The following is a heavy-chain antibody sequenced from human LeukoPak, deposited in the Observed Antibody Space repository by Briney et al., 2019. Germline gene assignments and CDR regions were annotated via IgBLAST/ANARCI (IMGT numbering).Heavy chain of an antibody. CDR1: GFTFSSYW. V-gene: IGHV3-7*03. CDR3: AKAPVTTCSGAYCYPFDY. Sequence: PGGSLRLSCAASGFTFSSYWMSWVRQAPGKGLEWVANIKQDGSEKYYVDSVKGRFTISRDNAKNSLHLQMNSLRAEDAAVYYCAKAPVTTCSGAYCYPFDYWGQGTLVTVSS. D-gene: IGHD2-21*01. J-gene: IGHJ4*02. CDR2: IKQDGSEK.